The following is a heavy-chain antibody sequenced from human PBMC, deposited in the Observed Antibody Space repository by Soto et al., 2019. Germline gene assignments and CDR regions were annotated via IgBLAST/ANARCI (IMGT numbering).Heavy chain of an antibody. Sequence: LSLTCTFSGGSISSGGYYWSWIRQHPGKGLEWIGYIYYSGSTYYNPSLKSRVTISVDTSKNQFSLKLSSVTAADTAVYYCARTYYYYGSGFYFDYWGQGTLVTVSS. CDR3: ARTYYYYGSGFYFDY. CDR2: IYYSGST. J-gene: IGHJ4*02. D-gene: IGHD3-10*01. V-gene: IGHV4-31*03. CDR1: GGSISSGGYY.